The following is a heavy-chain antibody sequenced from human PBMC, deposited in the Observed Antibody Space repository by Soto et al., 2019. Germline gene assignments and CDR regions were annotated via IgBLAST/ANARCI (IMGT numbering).Heavy chain of an antibody. CDR1: GGTFSTYT. V-gene: IGHV1-69*01. D-gene: IGHD2-2*02. Sequence: QVQLVQSGAEVKKPGSSVKVSGRASGGTFSTYTFTWVRQAPGQGLEWMGGIIPIFNTATYAQKFQGRVTITADESTSTAYMELSSLKSEDTAVYYCARRGDQIYLNAFDIWGQGTMVTVSS. J-gene: IGHJ3*02. CDR2: IIPIFNTA. CDR3: ARRGDQIYLNAFDI.